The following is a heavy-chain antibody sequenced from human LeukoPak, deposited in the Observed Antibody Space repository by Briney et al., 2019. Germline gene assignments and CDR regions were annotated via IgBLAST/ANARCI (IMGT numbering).Heavy chain of an antibody. J-gene: IGHJ4*02. D-gene: IGHD2-15*01. CDR1: GASITTYY. V-gene: IGHV4-59*01. CDR3: AREYCTSSEGDYFDY. Sequence: SETLSLTCTVSGASITTYYWTWIRQPPGKGLEWIGYIYHSGSTNYNPSLKSRVTISLDTSRNQFSLRLSSATDADTAVYFCAREYCTSSEGDYFDYWGQGSLVTVSS. CDR2: IYHSGST.